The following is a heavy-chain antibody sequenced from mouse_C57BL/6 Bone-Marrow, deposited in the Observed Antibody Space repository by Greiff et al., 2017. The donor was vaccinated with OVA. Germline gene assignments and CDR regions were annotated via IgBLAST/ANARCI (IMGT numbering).Heavy chain of an antibody. J-gene: IGHJ3*01. V-gene: IGHV1-59*01. CDR2: IDPSDSYT. D-gene: IGHD1-1*02. CDR3: ARSDYGLFAY. CDR1: GYTFTSYW. Sequence: QVQLKQPGAELVRPGTSVKLSCKASGYTFTSYWMHWVKQRPGQGLEWIGVIDPSDSYTNYNQKFKGKATLTVDTSSSTAYMQLSSLTSEDSAVYYCARSDYGLFAYWGQGTLVTVSA.